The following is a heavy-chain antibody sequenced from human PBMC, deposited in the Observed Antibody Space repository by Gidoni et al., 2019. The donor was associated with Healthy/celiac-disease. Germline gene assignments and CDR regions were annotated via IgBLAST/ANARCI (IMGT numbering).Heavy chain of an antibody. CDR1: GFPFSSYG. Sequence: QVQLVESGGGVVQPGRSLRLSCAASGFPFSSYGMHWVRQAPGKGLEWVAVISYDGSNKYYADSVKGRFTISRDNSKNTLYLQMNSLRAEDTAVYYCAKGARGGSGSCFDYWGQGTLVTVSS. CDR2: ISYDGSNK. J-gene: IGHJ4*02. D-gene: IGHD3-10*01. CDR3: AKGARGGSGSCFDY. V-gene: IGHV3-30*18.